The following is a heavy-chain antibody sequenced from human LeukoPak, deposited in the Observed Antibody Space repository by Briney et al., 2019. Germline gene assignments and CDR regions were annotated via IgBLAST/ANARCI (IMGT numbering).Heavy chain of an antibody. J-gene: IGHJ4*02. CDR2: ITPIFGAA. CDR1: GGTFSSYP. D-gene: IGHD4-23*01. CDR3: ARNSRVASTSGLNY. Sequence: SVKVSCKASGGTFSSYPFTWVRQAPGQGLEWMGEITPIFGAANYAQTFQGRVTVTADESTSTVFMELSSLRSDDTAFYYCARNSRVASTSGLNYWGQGTLVTVSS. V-gene: IGHV1-69*13.